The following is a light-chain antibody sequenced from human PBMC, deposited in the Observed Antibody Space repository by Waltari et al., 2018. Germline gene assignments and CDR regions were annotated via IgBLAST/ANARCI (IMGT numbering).Light chain of an antibody. V-gene: IGKV1-39*01. CDR3: QQTYSSLIT. J-gene: IGKJ5*01. CDR1: QTINTF. Sequence: DIQMTQSPSSLSASIGARVPITFRASQTINTFLNWYQQKPGKAPHLLIFSASSLSTGVPSRFSGSGSGTDFTLTITSLQPEDFATYYCQQTYSSLITFGQGTRLDIK. CDR2: SAS.